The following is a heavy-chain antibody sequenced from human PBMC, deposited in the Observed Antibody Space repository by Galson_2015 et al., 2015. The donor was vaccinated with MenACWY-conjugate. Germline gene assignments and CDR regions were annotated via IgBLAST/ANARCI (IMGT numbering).Heavy chain of an antibody. V-gene: IGHV5-51*01. CDR2: ISPIDSKT. CDR3: ARHPPGGRGMDV. D-gene: IGHD1-26*01. Sequence: QSGAEVKKPGESLKISCKASGYNFITYWIGWERQVPGKGLEWVGLISPIDSKTRYSPAFEGRVTISADNSITTAYLQWNSLQASDTAMYYCARHPPGGRGMDVWGQGTTVTVSS. CDR1: GYNFITYW. J-gene: IGHJ6*02.